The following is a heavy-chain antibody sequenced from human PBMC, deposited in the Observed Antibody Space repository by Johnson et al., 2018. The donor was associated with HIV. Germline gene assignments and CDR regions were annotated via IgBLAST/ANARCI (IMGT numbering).Heavy chain of an antibody. CDR3: AREKIRSFDI. J-gene: IGHJ3*02. D-gene: IGHD3-16*02. CDR2: ISYDGSNK. Sequence: QVQLVESGGGVVQPGRSLRLSCAASGFTFSTYALHWVRQAPGKGLEWVAVISYDGSNKYYADSVKGRFTISRDNSKNTLYLQMNSLRAEDTAVYYCAREKIRSFDIWGPGTIVTVS. CDR1: GFTFSTYA. V-gene: IGHV3-30*04.